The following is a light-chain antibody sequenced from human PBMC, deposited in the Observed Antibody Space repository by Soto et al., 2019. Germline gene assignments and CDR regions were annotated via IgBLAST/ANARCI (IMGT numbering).Light chain of an antibody. CDR2: DVS. CDR1: SSDVDDYNY. V-gene: IGLV2-11*01. Sequence: QSALAQPRSVSGSPGQSVTISCTGTSSDVDDYNYVSWFQQHPGKAPKLMIYDVSERPSGVPDRFSGSKSGNTASLTISGLQAEDEADYYCCSYGGTLYVLGTGTKGTV. CDR3: CSYGGTLYV. J-gene: IGLJ1*01.